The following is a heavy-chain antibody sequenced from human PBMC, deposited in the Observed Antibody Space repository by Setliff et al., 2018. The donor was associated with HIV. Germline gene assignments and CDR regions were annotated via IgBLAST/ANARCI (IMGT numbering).Heavy chain of an antibody. CDR2: INHSGNT. D-gene: IGHD1-26*01. CDR1: GDSFSGYD. CDR3: ARGFSRQYLFSGYMDV. Sequence: PSETLSLPCAVYGDSFSGYDWNWIRQPPGQGLEWIGEINHSGNTKYNPSLKSRVTISVDTSKNQFSLRLTTVTAADTAVYYCARGFSRQYLFSGYMDVWGKGTTVTV. J-gene: IGHJ6*03. V-gene: IGHV4-34*01.